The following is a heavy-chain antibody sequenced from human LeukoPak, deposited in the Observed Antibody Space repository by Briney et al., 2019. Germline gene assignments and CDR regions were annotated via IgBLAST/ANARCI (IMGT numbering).Heavy chain of an antibody. D-gene: IGHD6-13*01. CDR3: ARDYLLAAAGTDYYYYGMDV. CDR2: INPSGGST. Sequence: ASVKVSCKASGYTFTSYYMHWVRQAPGQGLEWMGLINPSGGSTSYAQKFQGRITMTRDTSTSTVYMELSSLRSEDTAVYYCARDYLLAAAGTDYYYYGMDVWGQGTTVTVSS. J-gene: IGHJ6*02. CDR1: GYTFTSYY. V-gene: IGHV1-46*01.